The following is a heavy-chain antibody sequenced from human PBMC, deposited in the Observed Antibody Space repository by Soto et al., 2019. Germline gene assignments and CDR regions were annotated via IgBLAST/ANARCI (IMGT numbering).Heavy chain of an antibody. J-gene: IGHJ6*02. CDR1: GGTFSSYA. V-gene: IGHV1-69*13. CDR2: IIPIFGTA. D-gene: IGHD3-22*01. Sequence: ASVKVSCKAAGGTFSSYAISWVRQAPGQGLEWMGGIIPIFGTANYAQKFQGRVTITADESTSTAYMELSSLRSEDTAVYYCAGQYYYDSSGYSAYYGMDVWGQGTTVTVPS. CDR3: AGQYYYDSSGYSAYYGMDV.